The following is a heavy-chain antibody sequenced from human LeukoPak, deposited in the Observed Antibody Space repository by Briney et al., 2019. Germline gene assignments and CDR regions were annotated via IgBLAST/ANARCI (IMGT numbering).Heavy chain of an antibody. CDR1: GFTFSRYD. D-gene: IGHD3-3*01. J-gene: IGHJ3*02. Sequence: GGSLRLSCAASGFTFSRYDMHWVHQATGKGLEWVSAIGTVGDPYYPGSVKGRFTISRENAKNSLYLQMNSLRAGDTAVYYCARGFLGDAFDIWGQGTMVTVSS. CDR2: IGTVGDP. V-gene: IGHV3-13*05. CDR3: ARGFLGDAFDI.